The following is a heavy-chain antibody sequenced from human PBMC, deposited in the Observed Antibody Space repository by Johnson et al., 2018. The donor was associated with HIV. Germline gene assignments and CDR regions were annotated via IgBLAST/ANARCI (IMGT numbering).Heavy chain of an antibody. D-gene: IGHD3-16*01. CDR3: AKGSGGEADAFDI. CDR1: GFAVSNNY. CDR2: ISWTSGSI. J-gene: IGHJ3*02. Sequence: VQLVETGGGLIQPGGSLRLSCAVSGFAVSNNYMHWVRPAPGKGLEWVSGISWTSGSIGSADSVKGRFTISRDNAKNSLYLQMNSLRAEDSALYYCAKGSGGEADAFDIWGQGTMVTVAS. V-gene: IGHV3-9*01.